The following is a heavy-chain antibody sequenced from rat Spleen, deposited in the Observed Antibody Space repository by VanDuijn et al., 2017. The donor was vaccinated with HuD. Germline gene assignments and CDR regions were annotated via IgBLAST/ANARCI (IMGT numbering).Heavy chain of an antibody. CDR1: GFTFSDYY. CDR3: ARRDFSSFIYAFFDY. D-gene: IGHD1-2*01. J-gene: IGHJ2*01. V-gene: IGHV5-22*01. CDR2: ISYEGSST. Sequence: EVQLVDHGGGLVQPGRSLKLSCTPSGFTFSDYYMAWVRQAPKKGLEWVASISYEGSSTYYGDSVKGRFTISRDNAKSTLYLQMDSLRSEDTATYFCARRDFSSFIYAFFDYWGQGVMVTVSS.